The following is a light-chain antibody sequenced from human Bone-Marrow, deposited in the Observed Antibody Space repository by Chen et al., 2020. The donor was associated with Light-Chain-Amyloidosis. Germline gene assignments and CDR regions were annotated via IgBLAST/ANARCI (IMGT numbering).Light chain of an antibody. V-gene: IGKV3-20*01. CDR3: QQYGTSPLT. J-gene: IGKJ4*01. Sequence: EIVLTQSPGTLSLSPGEGANLSCRASQTISSNYLTWYQQKFGQAPRLLIYGSSSRATGIPDRFTGRGSGTDFTLTINRLEPEYFAMYYCQQYGTSPLTFGGGTKVEIK. CDR2: GSS. CDR1: QTISSNY.